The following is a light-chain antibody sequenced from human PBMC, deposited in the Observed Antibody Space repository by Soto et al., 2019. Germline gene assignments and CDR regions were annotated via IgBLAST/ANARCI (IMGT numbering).Light chain of an antibody. CDR3: MQALQTPLT. CDR1: QSLLHSNGYNY. J-gene: IGKJ4*01. Sequence: DIVMTQSPLSLPVTPGEPASISCRSSQSLLHSNGYNYLDWYLQKPGQSPQLLIYLGSNRASGVPDRFSGNGSGTNFTLKISRVEAEDGGDYYCMQALQTPLTFGGGTKVEIK. CDR2: LGS. V-gene: IGKV2-28*01.